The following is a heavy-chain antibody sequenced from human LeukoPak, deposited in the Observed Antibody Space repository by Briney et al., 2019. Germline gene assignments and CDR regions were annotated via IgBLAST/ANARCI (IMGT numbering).Heavy chain of an antibody. Sequence: KSSGTLSLTCAVSGASMNTHYWSWIRQPPGKGLEWIGEINHSGSTNYNPSLKSRVTISVDTSKNKFSLKLTSLTAADTAVYYCVRHLSAGRPAFDIWGQGTMVTVSS. CDR3: VRHLSAGRPAFDI. CDR2: INHSGST. V-gene: IGHV4-34*01. CDR1: GASMNTHY. J-gene: IGHJ3*02. D-gene: IGHD2-15*01.